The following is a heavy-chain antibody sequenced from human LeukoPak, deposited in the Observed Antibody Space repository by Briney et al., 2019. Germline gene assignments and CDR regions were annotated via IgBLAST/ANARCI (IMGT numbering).Heavy chain of an antibody. CDR2: IKQDGSDK. Sequence: GGSLRLSCAASGFSLSSYWMSWVRQAPGKGLEWVANIKQDGSDKKYVDSVKGRFTISRDNSKNTLYLQMNSLRAEDTAVYYCAKGYYDLLTGYYGCYFDYWGQGTLVTVSS. CDR3: AKGYYDLLTGYYGCYFDY. CDR1: GFSLSSYW. J-gene: IGHJ4*02. V-gene: IGHV3-7*03. D-gene: IGHD3-9*01.